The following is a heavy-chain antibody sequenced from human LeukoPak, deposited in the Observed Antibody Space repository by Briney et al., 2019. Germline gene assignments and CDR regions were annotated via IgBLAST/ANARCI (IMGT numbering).Heavy chain of an antibody. Sequence: PSETLSLTCTVSGGSISSDYWSWIRQPPGKGLEWIGYIYYSGSTNYNPSLKSRVTISVDTSKNQFSLKLSSVTAADTAVYYCARGTYRVLTAFDIWGQGTMVTVSS. D-gene: IGHD4/OR15-4a*01. CDR2: IYYSGST. CDR3: ARGTYRVLTAFDI. J-gene: IGHJ3*02. V-gene: IGHV4-59*12. CDR1: GGSISSDY.